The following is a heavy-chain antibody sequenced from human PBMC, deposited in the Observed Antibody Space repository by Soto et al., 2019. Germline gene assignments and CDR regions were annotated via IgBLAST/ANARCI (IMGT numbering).Heavy chain of an antibody. CDR2: IYYSGST. Sequence: SETLSPTCTVSGGSISSGGYYWSWIRQHPGKGLEWIGYIYYSGSTYYNPSLKSRVTISVDTSKNQFSLKLGSVTAADTAVYYCARDYCSGGSCELDYWGQGTLVTVSS. CDR3: ARDYCSGGSCELDY. D-gene: IGHD2-15*01. V-gene: IGHV4-31*03. J-gene: IGHJ4*02. CDR1: GGSISSGGYY.